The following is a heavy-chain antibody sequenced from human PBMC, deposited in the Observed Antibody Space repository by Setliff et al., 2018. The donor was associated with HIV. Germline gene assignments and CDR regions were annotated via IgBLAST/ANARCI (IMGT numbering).Heavy chain of an antibody. D-gene: IGHD3-9*01. CDR1: GFTFSSYG. V-gene: IGHV3-30*02. CDR2: IWYDGSNK. Sequence: HPGGSLRLSCAASGFTFSSYGMHWVRQAPGKGLEWVAVIWYDGSNKYYADSVKGRFTISRDNSKNTLYLQMNSLRAEDTAVYYCAKEDSYYDILTGYPGGAFDIWGQGTMVTVSS. J-gene: IGHJ3*02. CDR3: AKEDSYYDILTGYPGGAFDI.